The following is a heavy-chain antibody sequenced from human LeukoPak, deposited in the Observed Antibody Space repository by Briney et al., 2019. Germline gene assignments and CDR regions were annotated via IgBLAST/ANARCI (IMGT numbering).Heavy chain of an antibody. D-gene: IGHD4-17*01. CDR3: AREAVTTPSFDY. CDR1: GFTLRSYG. V-gene: IGHV3-33*01. CDR2: IWYDGSNK. Sequence: GGSLRLSCAASGFTLRSYGMHWVRQAPGKGLEWVAVIWYDGSNKYYADSVTGRFTISRDNSKNKLYLQMNSLRAEDTAVYSCAREAVTTPSFDYWGQGTLVTVSS. J-gene: IGHJ4*02.